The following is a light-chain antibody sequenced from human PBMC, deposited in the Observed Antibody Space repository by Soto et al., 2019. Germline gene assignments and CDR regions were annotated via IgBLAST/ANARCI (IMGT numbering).Light chain of an antibody. CDR3: GTGDSSLGVYV. V-gene: IGLV1-51*01. CDR2: DNN. Sequence: QSVLTQPPSVSAAPGQKVTISCSGSSSNIGNNYVSWYQQLPGTAPKLLIYDNNKRPSGIPDRFSGSKSGTSATLGITGLQTGEEADYYCGTGDSSLGVYVFGTGTKATVL. CDR1: SSNIGNNY. J-gene: IGLJ1*01.